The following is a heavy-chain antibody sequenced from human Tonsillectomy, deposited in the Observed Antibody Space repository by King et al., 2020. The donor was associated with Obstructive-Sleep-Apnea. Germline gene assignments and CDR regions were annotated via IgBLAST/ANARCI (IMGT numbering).Heavy chain of an antibody. J-gene: IGHJ4*02. Sequence: VQLVESGGGLVKPGGSLRLSCAASGFTFSDYYMGWIRQAPGKGLEWISYISSTGSTVYYADPVKGRFTLSRDNANNSLSLQMNSLTVEDTAVYYCAGRDFWSTNRHPYYWGQGTLVTVSS. CDR3: AGRDFWSTNRHPYY. D-gene: IGHD3-3*01. V-gene: IGHV3-11*01. CDR2: ISSTGSTV. CDR1: GFTFSDYY.